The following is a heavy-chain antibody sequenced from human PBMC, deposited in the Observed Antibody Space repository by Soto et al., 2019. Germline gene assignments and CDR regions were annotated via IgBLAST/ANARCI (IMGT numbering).Heavy chain of an antibody. V-gene: IGHV4-4*02. CDR3: ARDGASGYSYGYWEPYYYYGMDV. J-gene: IGHJ6*02. CDR1: GGSTSSSNW. CDR2: IYHSGST. Sequence: PSETLSLTCAVSGGSTSSSNWWSWVRQPPGKGLEWIGEIYHSGSTNYNPYLKSRVTISVDKSKNQSSLKLSSVTAADTAVYYCARDGASGYSYGYWEPYYYYGMDVWGQGTTVTVSS. D-gene: IGHD5-18*01.